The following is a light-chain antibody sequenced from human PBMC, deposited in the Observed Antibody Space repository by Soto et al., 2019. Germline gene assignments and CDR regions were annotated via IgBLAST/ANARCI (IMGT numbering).Light chain of an antibody. CDR3: QQYGSSTFT. CDR2: GAS. V-gene: IGKV3-20*01. Sequence: EIVLTQSPGTLALSPGERATLSCRASQSVNNNYLTWYQQKRGQAPRLLIHGASSRATGIPDRFSGCGSGTDFALTNSRLEPEGFAVYYCQQYGSSTFTFGPGTRVGI. J-gene: IGKJ3*01. CDR1: QSVNNNY.